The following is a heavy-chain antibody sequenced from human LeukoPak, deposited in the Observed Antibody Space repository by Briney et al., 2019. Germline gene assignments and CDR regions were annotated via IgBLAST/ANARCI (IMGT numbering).Heavy chain of an antibody. D-gene: IGHD2-8*01. Sequence: PGGSLRLSCAASGFTFSTYAMSWVRQAPGKGLEWVSGISGSGDSTYYADSVKGRFTISRDNPWNTLFLQMSSLRAEDTAVYYCAKDRSDNKTWYAGSHWGQGTLVTVSS. J-gene: IGHJ4*02. CDR3: AKDRSDNKTWYAGSH. CDR1: GFTFSTYA. V-gene: IGHV3-23*01. CDR2: ISGSGDST.